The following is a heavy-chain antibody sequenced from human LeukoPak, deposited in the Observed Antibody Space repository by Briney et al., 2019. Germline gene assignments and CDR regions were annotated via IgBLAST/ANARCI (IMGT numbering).Heavy chain of an antibody. D-gene: IGHD5-18*01. Sequence: PSETLSLTCTVSGXSIXGYXXGXXXQPPGXGXEWTGYISYSGDTTHNHSLKSRVTMSVDTPKNQFSLRLSSVTPADTAVYYCARDKQPGDYWGQGTLVTVSS. CDR3: ARDKQPGDY. J-gene: IGHJ4*02. CDR1: GXSIXGYX. CDR2: ISYSGDT. V-gene: IGHV4-59*01.